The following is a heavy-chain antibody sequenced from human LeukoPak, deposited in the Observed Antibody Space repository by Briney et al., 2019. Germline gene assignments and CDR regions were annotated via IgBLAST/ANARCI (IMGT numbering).Heavy chain of an antibody. CDR3: ARGRGDLWDLIVHFDY. CDR2: ISYDGSNK. J-gene: IGHJ4*02. V-gene: IGHV3-30*03. D-gene: IGHD2/OR15-2a*01. CDR1: GFTFSSYG. Sequence: GRSLRLSCAASGFTFSSYGMHWVRQAPGKGLEWVAVISYDGSNKYYADSVKGRSTISRDNSKNTLYLQMNSLRAEDTAVYYCARGRGDLWDLIVHFDYWGQGTLVTVSS.